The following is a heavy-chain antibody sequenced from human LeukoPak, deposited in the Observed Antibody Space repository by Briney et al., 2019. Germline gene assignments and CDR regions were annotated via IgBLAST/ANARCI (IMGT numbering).Heavy chain of an antibody. CDR1: GFTFSSYA. D-gene: IGHD6-25*01. J-gene: IGHJ4*02. CDR3: ARLIPFYRDYSSGWYFDY. Sequence: GGSLRLSCAASGFTFSSYAMSWVRQAPGKGLEWVANIKQEGSEKYYVDSVKGRFTISRDNAKNSLYLQMNSLRADDTAVYYCARLIPFYRDYSSGWYFDYWGQGTLVTVSS. V-gene: IGHV3-7*05. CDR2: IKQEGSEK.